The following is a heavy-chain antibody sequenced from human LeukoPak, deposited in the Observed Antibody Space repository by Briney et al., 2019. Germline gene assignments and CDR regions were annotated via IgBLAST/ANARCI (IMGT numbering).Heavy chain of an antibody. CDR1: GGSISSSNW. CDR3: AKGHAYCGGDCYFLY. J-gene: IGHJ4*02. Sequence: PSETLSLTCAVSGGSISSSNWWSWVRQPPGKGLEWIGEIYHSGSTNYNPSLKSRVTISLDTSKNQFSLKLSSVTAADTAVYFCAKGHAYCGGDCYFLYWGQGTLVTVSS. CDR2: IYHSGST. D-gene: IGHD2-21*02. V-gene: IGHV4-4*02.